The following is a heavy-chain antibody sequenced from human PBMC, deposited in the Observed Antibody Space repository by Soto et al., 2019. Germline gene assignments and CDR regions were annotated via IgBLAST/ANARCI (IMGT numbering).Heavy chain of an antibody. CDR2: INHSGTT. Sequence: SETLSLTCGVYGGSFSGYQWNWIRQSPGQGLEWIGEINHSGTTKYNPSLESRINLSVDTSKKQFSLKMFSVPAADTAIYYCARGWRFDPWGQGTQVTVSS. V-gene: IGHV4-34*01. CDR3: ARGWRFDP. D-gene: IGHD1-1*01. J-gene: IGHJ5*02. CDR1: GGSFSGYQ.